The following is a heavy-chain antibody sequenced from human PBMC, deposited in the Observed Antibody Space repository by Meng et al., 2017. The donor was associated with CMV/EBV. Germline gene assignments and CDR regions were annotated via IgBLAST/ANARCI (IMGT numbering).Heavy chain of an antibody. J-gene: IGHJ5*02. V-gene: IGHV3-69-1*02. CDR3: ARGGKLDYDSSGTRSYWFDP. CDR1: GFTFSDYY. Sequence: GESLKISCAASGFTFSDYYMNWVRQAPGKGLEWVSSISSSSTIYYADSVKGRFTISRDNAKNSLYLQMNSLRAEDTAVYYCARGGKLDYDSSGTRSYWFDPWGQGTLVTVSS. CDR2: ISSSSTI. D-gene: IGHD3-22*01.